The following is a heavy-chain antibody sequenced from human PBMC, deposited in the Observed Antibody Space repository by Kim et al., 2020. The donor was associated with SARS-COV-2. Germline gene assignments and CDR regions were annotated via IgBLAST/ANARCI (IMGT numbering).Heavy chain of an antibody. J-gene: IGHJ4*02. CDR3: ARLIVGAPYLDS. D-gene: IGHD1-26*01. V-gene: IGHV4-39*01. CDR1: GGSISSGSYF. Sequence: SETLSLTCTVSGGSISSGSYFWGWIRQPPGKGLEWIGNMFYSGNTYYNPSLEDRVTISVDPSKNQFSLKLTSVTAADTALYYCARLIVGAPYLDSWGPAT. CDR2: MFYSGNT.